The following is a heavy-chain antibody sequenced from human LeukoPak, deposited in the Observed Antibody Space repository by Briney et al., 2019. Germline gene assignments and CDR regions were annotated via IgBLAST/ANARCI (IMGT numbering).Heavy chain of an antibody. CDR3: ARHGGSSWYLSY. J-gene: IGHJ4*02. D-gene: IGHD6-13*01. Sequence: GESLEISFKGSGYRFTSYWISWVRPMPGKGLEWMGRIDPSDSYTNYSPSFQGHVTSSADKSISTAYLQWSSLKASDTAMYYCARHGGSSWYLSYWGQGTLVTVSS. CDR2: IDPSDSYT. CDR1: GYRFTSYW. V-gene: IGHV5-10-1*01.